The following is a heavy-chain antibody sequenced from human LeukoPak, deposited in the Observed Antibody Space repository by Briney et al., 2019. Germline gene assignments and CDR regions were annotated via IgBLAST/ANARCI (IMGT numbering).Heavy chain of an antibody. J-gene: IGHJ6*02. CDR3: ARVSSVDPAKYYYGMDV. CDR2: ISYDGSNK. Sequence: GGSLRLSCAASGFTFSSYAMHWVRQAPGKGLEWVAVISYDGSNKYYADSVKGRFTISRGNSKNTLYMQMNSLRAEDTAVYYCARVSSVDPAKYYYGMDVWGQGTTVTVSS. D-gene: IGHD3-22*01. CDR1: GFTFSSYA. V-gene: IGHV3-30*04.